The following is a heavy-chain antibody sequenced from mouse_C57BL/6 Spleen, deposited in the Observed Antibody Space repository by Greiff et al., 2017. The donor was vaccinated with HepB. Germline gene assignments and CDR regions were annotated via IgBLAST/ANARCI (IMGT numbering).Heavy chain of an antibody. J-gene: IGHJ2*01. CDR1: GFTFSDAW. V-gene: IGHV6-6*01. Sequence: EVQLQESGGGLVQPGGSMKLSCAASGFTFSDAWMDWVRQSPEKGLEWVAEIRNKANNHATYYAESVKGRFTISRDESKSSVYLQMNSLRAEDTGIYYCTRQAQATFYYFDYWGQGTTLTVSS. D-gene: IGHD3-2*02. CDR2: IRNKANNHAT. CDR3: TRQAQATFYYFDY.